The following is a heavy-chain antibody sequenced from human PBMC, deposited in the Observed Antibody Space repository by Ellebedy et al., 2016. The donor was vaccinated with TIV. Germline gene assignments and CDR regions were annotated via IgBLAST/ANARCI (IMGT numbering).Heavy chain of an antibody. J-gene: IGHJ4*02. CDR3: ARRRGFSYGNSLGAFDY. Sequence: MPSETLSLTCTASGVSISSYYWSWIRQPPGKGLEWIGYIYYNGSTNYNPSLKSRVTISVDTSKNQFSLKLSSVTAADTAVYYCARRRGFSYGNSLGAFDYWGQGTLVTVSS. D-gene: IGHD5-18*01. CDR1: GVSISSYY. V-gene: IGHV4-59*01. CDR2: IYYNGST.